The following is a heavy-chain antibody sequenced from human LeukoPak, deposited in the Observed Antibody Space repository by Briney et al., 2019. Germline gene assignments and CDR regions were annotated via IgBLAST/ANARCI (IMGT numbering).Heavy chain of an antibody. Sequence: SETLSLTCAVYGGSFSGYYWSWIRQPPGKGLEWIGEINHSGSTNYNPSLKSRVTISVDTSKNQFSLKLSSVTAADTAVYYCARAPHFFDARGSRYYFDSWGQGALVTVSS. D-gene: IGHD3-10*01. CDR3: ARAPHFFDARGSRYYFDS. J-gene: IGHJ4*02. CDR2: INHSGST. CDR1: GGSFSGYY. V-gene: IGHV4-34*01.